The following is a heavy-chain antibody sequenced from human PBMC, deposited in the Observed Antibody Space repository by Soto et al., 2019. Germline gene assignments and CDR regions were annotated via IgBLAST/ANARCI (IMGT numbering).Heavy chain of an antibody. Sequence: QVQLVESGGGVVQPGRSLRLSCAASGFPFTSYGMHWVREGPDKGLEWVAIISYDGSDKYYADSVEGRFTSSRDNSKNTLYLQMKSLRPEYTALYYCVGGEYYFDYRGQGTLVIVSS. CDR1: GFPFTSYG. CDR3: VGGEYYFDY. V-gene: IGHV3-30*03. D-gene: IGHD3-10*01. CDR2: ISYDGSDK. J-gene: IGHJ4*02.